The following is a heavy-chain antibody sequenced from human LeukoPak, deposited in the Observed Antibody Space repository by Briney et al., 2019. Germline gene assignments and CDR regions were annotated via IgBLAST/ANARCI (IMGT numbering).Heavy chain of an antibody. Sequence: GASVKVSCKASGYTFTGYYMHWVRQAPGQGLECMGWINPNSGGTNYAQKFQGRVTMTRDTSISTAYMELSRLRPDDTAVYYCARQTGTTMVRVDYWGQGTLVTVSS. CDR1: GYTFTGYY. J-gene: IGHJ4*02. V-gene: IGHV1-2*02. CDR2: INPNSGGT. CDR3: ARQTGTTMVRVDY. D-gene: IGHD3-10*01.